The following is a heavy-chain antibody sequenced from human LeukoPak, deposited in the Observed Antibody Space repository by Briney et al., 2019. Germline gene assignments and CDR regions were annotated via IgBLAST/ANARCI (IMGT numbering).Heavy chain of an antibody. CDR3: AKGSRPAQILFDY. Sequence: GGSLRLSCAASIFTFSRYWMHWVRHAPGKGLMWVSRISPDGSTTLYADSVKGRFSISRHDSKNTLYLQMSSLRPDDTAIYYCAKGSRPAQILFDYWGPGTLVTVSS. V-gene: IGHV3-74*03. J-gene: IGHJ4*02. CDR2: ISPDGSTT. D-gene: IGHD1-26*01. CDR1: IFTFSRYW.